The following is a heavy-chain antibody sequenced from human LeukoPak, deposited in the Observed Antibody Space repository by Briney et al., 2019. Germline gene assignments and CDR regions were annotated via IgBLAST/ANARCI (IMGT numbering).Heavy chain of an antibody. J-gene: IGHJ4*02. Sequence: SETLSLTCAVYGGSFSGYYWSWIRQPPGKGLEWIGEINHSGSTNYNPSLKSRVTISVDTSKSQFSLKLSSVTAADTAVYYCARGGGAVTGVYLGYWGQGTLVTVSS. CDR3: ARGGGAVTGVYLGY. CDR1: GGSFSGYY. D-gene: IGHD6-19*01. CDR2: INHSGST. V-gene: IGHV4-34*01.